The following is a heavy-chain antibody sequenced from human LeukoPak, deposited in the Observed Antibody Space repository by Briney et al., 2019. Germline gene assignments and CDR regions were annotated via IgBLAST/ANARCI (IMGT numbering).Heavy chain of an antibody. J-gene: IGHJ3*02. CDR3: ATDFGWGTVTTWHAFDI. D-gene: IGHD4-17*01. Sequence: GNTGSAQKFQGRVTMTEDTSTDTAYMELSSLRSEDTAVYYCATDFGWGTVTTWHAFDIWGQGTMVTVSS. CDR2: GNT. V-gene: IGHV1-24*01.